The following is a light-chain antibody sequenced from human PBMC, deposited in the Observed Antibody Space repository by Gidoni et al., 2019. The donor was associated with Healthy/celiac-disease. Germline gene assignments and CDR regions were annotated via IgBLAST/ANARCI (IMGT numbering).Light chain of an antibody. Sequence: SPSTLSSSVGDRVTITCRASQSISSWLAWYHQKPGKAPKLLIYKASSLESGVPSRFSGSGSGTEFTLTISSLQPDDFATYYCQQYNSYSRTFGQGIKVEIK. V-gene: IGKV1-5*03. CDR2: KAS. J-gene: IGKJ1*01. CDR3: QQYNSYSRT. CDR1: QSISSW.